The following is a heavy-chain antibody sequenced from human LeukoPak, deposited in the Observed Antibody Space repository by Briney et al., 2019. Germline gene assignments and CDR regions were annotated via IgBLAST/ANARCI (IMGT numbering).Heavy chain of an antibody. Sequence: SVKVSCKASGGTFSSYAISWVRQAPGQGLEWMGGTIPIFGTANYAQKFQGRVTITADESTSTAYMELSSLRSEDTAVYYCARGGDILTGYGFDYWGQGTLVTVSS. D-gene: IGHD3-9*01. J-gene: IGHJ4*02. V-gene: IGHV1-69*13. CDR1: GGTFSSYA. CDR2: TIPIFGTA. CDR3: ARGGDILTGYGFDY.